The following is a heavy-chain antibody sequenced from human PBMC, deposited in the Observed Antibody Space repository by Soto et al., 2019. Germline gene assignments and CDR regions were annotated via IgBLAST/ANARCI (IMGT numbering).Heavy chain of an antibody. V-gene: IGHV1-3*01. D-gene: IGHD3-22*01. CDR1: GYTFTSYA. J-gene: IGHJ6*02. CDR3: AREMGRYYDSSGYYPGGMDV. CDR2: INAGNGNT. Sequence: QVPLVQSGAEVKKPGASVKVSCKASGYTFTSYAMHWVRQAPGQRLEWMGWINAGNGNTKYSQKFQGRVTITRDTSASTAYMELSSLRSEDTAVYYCAREMGRYYDSSGYYPGGMDVWGQGTTVTVSS.